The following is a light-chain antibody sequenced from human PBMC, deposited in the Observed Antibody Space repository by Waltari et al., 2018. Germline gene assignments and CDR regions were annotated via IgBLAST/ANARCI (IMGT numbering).Light chain of an antibody. CDR2: LGC. CDR3: MQGLQSPS. CDR1: QSLLHTSGYNY. Sequence: DIVMTQSPLSLPVTPGEPASIPCRSSQSLLHTSGYNYLTWFQQNPGQSPQLLFYLGCIRAAGVPDRFSGSGSGTDFTLKITRVEADDVGFYYCMQGLQSPSFGGGTKVEIK. J-gene: IGKJ4*02. V-gene: IGKV2-28*01.